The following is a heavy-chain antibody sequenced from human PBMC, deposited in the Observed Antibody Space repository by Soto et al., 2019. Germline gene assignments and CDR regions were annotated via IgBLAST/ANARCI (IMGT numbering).Heavy chain of an antibody. Sequence: LSLTCTVSGAAINNTNYYWSWIRQAPGEGLEWIGYIFYSGTTYHNPSLKSRLTISVDRSKNQSFLKLNSVTAADTAVYYCARSRGRNYHWYYYGLDVWGQGTTVTVSS. CDR2: IFYSGTT. J-gene: IGHJ6*02. D-gene: IGHD1-1*01. V-gene: IGHV4-30-4*01. CDR3: ARSRGRNYHWYYYGLDV. CDR1: GAAINNTNYY.